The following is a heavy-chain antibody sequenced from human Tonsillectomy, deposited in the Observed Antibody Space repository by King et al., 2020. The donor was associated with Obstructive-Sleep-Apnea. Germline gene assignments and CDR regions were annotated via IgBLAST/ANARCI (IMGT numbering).Heavy chain of an antibody. J-gene: IGHJ4*02. CDR1: GGSVSNIDYY. V-gene: IGHV4-39*07. D-gene: IGHD3-10*01. CDR3: ARDSGP. Sequence: QLQESGPGLVKPSETLSLTCTVSGGSVSNIDYYWGWIRQPPGKGLEWIGYIYYIGSTYDNPSLKSRVTISIDTSKNQFSLKLSSVTAADTAVYYCARDSGPWGQGTLVTVSS. CDR2: IYYIGST.